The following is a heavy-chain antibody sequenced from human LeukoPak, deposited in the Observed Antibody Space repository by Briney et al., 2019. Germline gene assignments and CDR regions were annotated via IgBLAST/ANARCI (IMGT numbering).Heavy chain of an antibody. D-gene: IGHD2-8*01. V-gene: IGHV4-34*01. CDR1: GGSFSGYY. CDR3: ARKETYYAMDY. J-gene: IGHJ4*02. CDR2: INHSGST. Sequence: SETLSLTCAVYGGSFSGYYWSWIRQPPGKGLEWIGEINHSGSTNYNPSLKSRVTISVDTSKNQFSLKLSSVTAADTAVYYCARKETYYAMDYWGQGTLVTVSS.